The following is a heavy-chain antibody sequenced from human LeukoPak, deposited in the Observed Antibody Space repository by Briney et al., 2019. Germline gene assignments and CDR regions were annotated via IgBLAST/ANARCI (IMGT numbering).Heavy chain of an antibody. J-gene: IGHJ4*02. Sequence: SETLSLTCTVSGGSISSGDYYWSWIRQPPGKGLEWIGYIYYSGSTYCNPSLKSRVTISVDTSKNQFSLKLSSVTAADTAVYYCALTRVVRGVIDFDYWGQGTLVTVSS. CDR3: ALTRVVRGVIDFDY. D-gene: IGHD3-10*01. CDR1: GGSISSGDYY. V-gene: IGHV4-30-4*01. CDR2: IYYSGST.